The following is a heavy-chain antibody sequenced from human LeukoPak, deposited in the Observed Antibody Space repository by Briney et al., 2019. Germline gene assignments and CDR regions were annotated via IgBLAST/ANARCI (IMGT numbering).Heavy chain of an antibody. D-gene: IGHD1-7*01. J-gene: IGHJ6*03. CDR1: GFSFSSYW. CDR3: PRTVTTFWGYHMDV. V-gene: IGHV3-7*01. Sequence: GGSPRLSCAASGFSFSSYWMSWVRQAPGKGLEWVANIKQDGSEKYYVDSVKGRFTISRDNAKNSLYLQMNSLRAEDTAVYYCPRTVTTFWGYHMDVWGKGTTVIVSS. CDR2: IKQDGSEK.